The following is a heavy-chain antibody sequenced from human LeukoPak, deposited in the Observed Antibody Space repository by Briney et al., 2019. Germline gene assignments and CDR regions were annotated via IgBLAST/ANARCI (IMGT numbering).Heavy chain of an antibody. Sequence: GGSLRLSCAASGFTFSDYYMSWIRQAPGKGLEWVSYISSSGNTKYYADSVKGRFTISRDNAKNSLSLQMNSLRAEDTAVYYCARDGGSAWFFRYWGQGTLVTVSS. D-gene: IGHD6-19*01. J-gene: IGHJ4*02. V-gene: IGHV3-11*04. CDR3: ARDGGSAWFFRY. CDR2: ISSSGNTK. CDR1: GFTFSDYY.